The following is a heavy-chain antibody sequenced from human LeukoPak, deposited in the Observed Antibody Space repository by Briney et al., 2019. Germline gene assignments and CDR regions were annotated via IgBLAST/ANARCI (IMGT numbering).Heavy chain of an antibody. D-gene: IGHD5/OR15-5a*01. V-gene: IGHV4-39*07. J-gene: IGHJ4*02. Sequence: SETLSLTRTVSGGSISSSSYYWGWIRQPPGKGLEWIGSVYYSGSTYYNPSLESRVTISVDTSKNQFSLKLSSVTAADTAVYYCARSVLLYIDYWGQGTLVTVSS. CDR3: ARSVLLYIDY. CDR2: VYYSGST. CDR1: GGSISSSSYY.